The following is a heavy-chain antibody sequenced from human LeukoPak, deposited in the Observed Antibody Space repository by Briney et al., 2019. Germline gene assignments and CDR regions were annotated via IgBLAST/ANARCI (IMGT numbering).Heavy chain of an antibody. CDR3: ARSSTTVVAPFGFDY. Sequence: SETLSLTCTVSGGSISSYYWSWIRQPAGKGLEWIGRIYTSGSTNYNPSLKSRVTISVDTSKNQFSLKLSSVTAADTAVYYCARSSTTVVAPFGFDYWGQGTLVTVSS. CDR2: IYTSGST. V-gene: IGHV4-4*07. D-gene: IGHD4-17*01. CDR1: GGSISSYY. J-gene: IGHJ4*02.